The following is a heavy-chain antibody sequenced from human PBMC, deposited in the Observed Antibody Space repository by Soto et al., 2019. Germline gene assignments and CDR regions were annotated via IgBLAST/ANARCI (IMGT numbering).Heavy chain of an antibody. CDR3: AETGKSSSWYRLEWGLFL. CDR2: ISGSGGST. J-gene: IGHJ4*02. V-gene: IGHV3-23*01. Sequence: GSVRITGAASRFTFRSYAMSWVHQAPGKGLEWVSAISGSGGSTYYADSVKGRFTISRDNSKNTLYLQMNSLRAEDTAVYYCAETGKSSSWYRLEWGLFLWGQGTLVTVSS. CDR1: RFTFRSYA. D-gene: IGHD6-13*01.